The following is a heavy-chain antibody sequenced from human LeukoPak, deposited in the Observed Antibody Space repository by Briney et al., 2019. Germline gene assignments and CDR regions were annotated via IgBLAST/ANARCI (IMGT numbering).Heavy chain of an antibody. V-gene: IGHV3-30-3*01. CDR2: ISYDGSNK. CDR1: GFTFSSYV. D-gene: IGHD6-13*01. CDR3: ARGSSPGY. Sequence: PGRSLRLSCAASGFTFSSYVVHWVRQAPGKGLEWVAVISYDGSNKYYADSVRGRFTISRDNAKNSLYLQMNSLRAEDTAVYYCARGSSPGYWGQGTLVTVSS. J-gene: IGHJ4*02.